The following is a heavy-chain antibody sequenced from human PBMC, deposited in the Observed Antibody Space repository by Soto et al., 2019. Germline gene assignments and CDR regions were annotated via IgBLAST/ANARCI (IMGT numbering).Heavy chain of an antibody. CDR1: GGSVSGYY. D-gene: IGHD2-2*01. Sequence: RSETLSLTCAVYGGSVSGYYWSWIRQPPGKGLKWIGEINHSGSTNYNPSLKSRVTISVDTSKNQLSLKLSSVTAADTAVYYCARAGLDNVVVPAAMDLYWYFDLWGRGTLVTVSS. V-gene: IGHV4-34*01. J-gene: IGHJ2*01. CDR3: ARAGLDNVVVPAAMDLYWYFDL. CDR2: INHSGST.